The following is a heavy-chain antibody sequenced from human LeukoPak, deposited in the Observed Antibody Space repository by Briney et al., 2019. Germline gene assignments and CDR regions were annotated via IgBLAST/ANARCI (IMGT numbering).Heavy chain of an antibody. CDR3: ARGGYYGSSD. J-gene: IGHJ4*02. CDR1: GGSISSGGYS. D-gene: IGHD3-10*01. CDR2: IYHSGST. V-gene: IGHV4-30-2*01. Sequence: SETLSLTCAVSGGSISSGGYSWRWIRQPPGKGLEWIGYIYHSGSTYYNPSLKSRVTISVDRSKNQFSLKLSSVTAADTAVYYCARGGYYGSSDWGQGTLVTVSS.